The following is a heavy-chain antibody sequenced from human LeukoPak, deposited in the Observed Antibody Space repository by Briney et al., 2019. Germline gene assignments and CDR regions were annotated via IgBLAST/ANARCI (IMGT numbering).Heavy chain of an antibody. V-gene: IGHV3-7*03. CDR2: IKQDGSEQ. Sequence: GGSLRLSCAASGFTYSNYWMSWVRQAPGKGLEWVANIKQDGSEQYYVDSVNGRFTISRDNAKNSLYLQMNSLRAEDTALYYCARTVRPSKIYYFYYMDVWGKGTTVTVSS. D-gene: IGHD4-11*01. CDR3: ARTVRPSKIYYFYYMDV. J-gene: IGHJ6*03. CDR1: GFTYSNYW.